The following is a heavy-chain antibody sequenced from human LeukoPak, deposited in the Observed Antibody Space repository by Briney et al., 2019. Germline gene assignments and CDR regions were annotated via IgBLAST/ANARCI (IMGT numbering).Heavy chain of an antibody. CDR2: FYHSGST. CDR1: GYSISSGYF. Sequence: PSETLSLTCAVSGYSISSGYFWGWIRQPPGKGLEWIGRFYHSGSTHYNPSLRSRVTISVDTSKNQFSLNLSSVTAADTAVYYCARHDFYSNYPHNWFDPWGQGTLVTISS. D-gene: IGHD4-11*01. J-gene: IGHJ5*02. CDR3: ARHDFYSNYPHNWFDP. V-gene: IGHV4-38-2*01.